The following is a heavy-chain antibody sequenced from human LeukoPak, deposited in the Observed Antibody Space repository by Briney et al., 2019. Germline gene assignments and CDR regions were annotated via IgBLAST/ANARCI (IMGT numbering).Heavy chain of an antibody. J-gene: IGHJ4*02. CDR3: ARDGTLTTVTSGGDY. V-gene: IGHV1-2*02. CDR2: INPNSGGT. Sequence: GASVKVSCKASGYTFTGYYMRWVRQAPGQGLEWMGWINPNSGGTNYAQKFQGRVTMTRDTSISTAYMELSRLRSGDTAVYYCARDGTLTTVTSGGDYWGQGALVTVSS. CDR1: GYTFTGYY. D-gene: IGHD4-17*01.